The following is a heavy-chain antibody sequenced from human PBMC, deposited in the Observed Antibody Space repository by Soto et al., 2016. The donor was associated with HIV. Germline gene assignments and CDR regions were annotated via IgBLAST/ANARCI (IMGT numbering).Heavy chain of an antibody. D-gene: IGHD5-12*01. J-gene: IGHJ4*02. CDR3: AKSPQQYSDRSRYYFDY. V-gene: IGHV3-66*01. CDR2: SYSGGGG. Sequence: EVQVVESGGDLVQPGGSLRLSCSVSGFSLTYNYITWVRQVPNEGLQWLAVSYSGGGGYYADSVRGRFFISRDNSNNTVYLQMKNLRADDTAVYYCAKSPQQYSDRSRYYFDYWGQGTQVIVSS. CDR1: GFSLTYNY.